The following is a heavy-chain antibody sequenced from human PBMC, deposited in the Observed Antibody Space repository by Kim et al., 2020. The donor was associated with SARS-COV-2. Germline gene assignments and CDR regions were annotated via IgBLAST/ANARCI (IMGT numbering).Heavy chain of an antibody. CDR3: ARGGGYCGGDCYGIDY. CDR1: GFSFSSYT. J-gene: IGHJ4*02. Sequence: GGSLRLSCAASGFSFSSYTMIWVRQAPGKGLEWVSSIGGGSSYIYYADSVKGRFTISRDNTKNSLYLQMNGLRAEDTAVYYCARGGGYCGGDCYGIDYWGQGTLVTVSS. V-gene: IGHV3-21*01. CDR2: IGGGSSYI. D-gene: IGHD2-21*02.